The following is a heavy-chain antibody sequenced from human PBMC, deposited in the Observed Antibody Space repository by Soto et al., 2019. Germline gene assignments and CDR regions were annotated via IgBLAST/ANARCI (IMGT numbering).Heavy chain of an antibody. CDR2: IYPGDSDT. V-gene: IGHV5-51*01. CDR1: GYSFTSYW. CDR3: ASRVTGTTYWFDP. J-gene: IGHJ5*02. D-gene: IGHD1-20*01. Sequence: PGESLKISCKGSGYSFTSYWIGWVRQMPGKGLGWVGIIYPGDSDTRYSPSFQGQVTISADKSISTAYLQWSSLKASDTAMYYCASRVTGTTYWFDPWGQGTLVTVSS.